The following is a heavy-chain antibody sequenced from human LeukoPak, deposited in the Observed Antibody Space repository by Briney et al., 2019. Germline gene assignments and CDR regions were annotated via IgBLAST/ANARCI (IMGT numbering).Heavy chain of an antibody. CDR2: VHHTGRA. Sequence: SETLSLTCTVSGDSISGSNYHWGWIRQPPGKGLEWLGTVHHTGRAFYNPSLRGRTTVSVDTSKNQFSLKLTSVTAAATAVYYCAREPDAWGQGTLVTVSS. CDR1: GDSISGSNYH. CDR3: AREPDA. J-gene: IGHJ5*02. V-gene: IGHV4-39*07.